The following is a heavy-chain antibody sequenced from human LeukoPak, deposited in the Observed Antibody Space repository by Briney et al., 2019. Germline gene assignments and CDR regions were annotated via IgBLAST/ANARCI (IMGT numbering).Heavy chain of an antibody. D-gene: IGHD6-6*01. CDR3: AKAKYSSSSHQTGFDY. V-gene: IGHV3-30*07. J-gene: IGHJ4*02. CDR2: ISYDGSNK. Sequence: GGSLRLSCAASGFTFSSYAMHWVRQAPGKGLEWVAVISYDGSNKYYADSVKGRFTISRDNSKNTLYLQMNSLRAEDTAVYYCAKAKYSSSSHQTGFDYWGQGTLVTVSS. CDR1: GFTFSSYA.